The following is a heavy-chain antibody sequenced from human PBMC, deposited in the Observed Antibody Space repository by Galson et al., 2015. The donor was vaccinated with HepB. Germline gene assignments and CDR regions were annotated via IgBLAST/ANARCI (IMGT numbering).Heavy chain of an antibody. CDR1: GFTFSNAW. CDR2: IKSKTDGGTT. J-gene: IGHJ6*03. CDR3: TAAVSWIQLYMDV. Sequence: SLRLSCAASGFTFSNAWMNWVRQAPGKGLEWVGRIKSKTDGGTTDYAAPVKGRFTISRDDSKNTLYLQMSSMKTEDTAVYYCTAAVSWIQLYMDVWGKGTTVTVSS. D-gene: IGHD5-18*01. V-gene: IGHV3-15*07.